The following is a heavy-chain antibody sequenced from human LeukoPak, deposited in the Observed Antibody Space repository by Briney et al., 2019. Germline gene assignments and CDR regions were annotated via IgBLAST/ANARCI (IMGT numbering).Heavy chain of an antibody. CDR2: IYPGDSDT. Sequence: GESLKISCKGFEYRFTSYWIGWVRQMPGKGLEWMGIIYPGDSDTRYSPSFQGQVTISADKSISTAYLQWSSLKASDTAMYYCARSYSSSWAGFDPWGQGTLVTVSS. D-gene: IGHD6-13*01. CDR3: ARSYSSSWAGFDP. J-gene: IGHJ5*02. V-gene: IGHV5-51*01. CDR1: EYRFTSYW.